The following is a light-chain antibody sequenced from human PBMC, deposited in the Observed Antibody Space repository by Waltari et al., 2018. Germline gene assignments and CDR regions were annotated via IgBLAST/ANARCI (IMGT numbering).Light chain of an antibody. CDR3: HAWESSTARVL. Sequence: SYELTQPPSVSVFPGQTASITCSGDTLGDKYACWYQQKPGPSPVLVIYEDTKRPSGIPERVSGANSGNTATLTTSGTHAMDEADYDCHAWESSTARVLFGGGTKLTVL. V-gene: IGLV3-1*01. J-gene: IGLJ2*01. CDR1: TLGDKY. CDR2: EDT.